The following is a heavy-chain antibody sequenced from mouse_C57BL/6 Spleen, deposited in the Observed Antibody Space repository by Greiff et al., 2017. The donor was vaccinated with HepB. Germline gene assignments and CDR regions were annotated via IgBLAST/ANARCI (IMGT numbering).Heavy chain of an antibody. CDR2: INPNYGTT. D-gene: IGHD2-1*01. CDR3: GRDGIYYGNPGWFDY. CDR1: GYSFTDYN. Sequence: VQLQQSGPELVKPGASVKISCKASGYSFTDYNLNWVKQSNGKSLEWIGVINPNYGTTSYNQKFKGKATLTVDQSSSTAYMQLNSQTSEDSAVYYCGRDGIYYGNPGWFDYWGQGTLVTVSA. V-gene: IGHV1-39*01. J-gene: IGHJ3*01.